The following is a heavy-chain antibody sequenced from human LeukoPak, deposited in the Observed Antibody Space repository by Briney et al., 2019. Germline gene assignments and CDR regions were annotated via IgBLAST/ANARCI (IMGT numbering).Heavy chain of an antibody. V-gene: IGHV3-9*01. J-gene: IGHJ3*02. CDR1: GFTFDDYA. CDR3: ARDPRASGFVGDAFDI. Sequence: GGSLRLSCAASGFTFDDYAMHWVRQAPGKGLEWVSGISWNSGSIGYADSVKGRFTISRDNAKNSLYLQMNSLRAEDTAVYYCARDPRASGFVGDAFDIWGQGTMVTVSS. D-gene: IGHD2-15*01. CDR2: ISWNSGSI.